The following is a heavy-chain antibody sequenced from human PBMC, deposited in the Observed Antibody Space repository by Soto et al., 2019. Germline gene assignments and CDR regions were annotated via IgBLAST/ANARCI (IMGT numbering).Heavy chain of an antibody. CDR3: ARAPPFDY. CDR2: VTGYNGNT. CDR1: GYTFSSFG. J-gene: IGHJ4*02. Sequence: QGQLVQSGAELKKPGASVKVSCKASGYTFSSFGIAWVRQAPGQGLDWMGWVTGYNGNTKYAQRFQDRVIMTTDTATNTAYMELRNLRXXXTAVYFCARAPPFDYWGQGTLVTVSS. V-gene: IGHV1-18*01.